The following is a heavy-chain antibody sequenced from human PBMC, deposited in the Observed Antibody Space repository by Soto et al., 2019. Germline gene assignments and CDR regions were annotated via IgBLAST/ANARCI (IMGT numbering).Heavy chain of an antibody. CDR3: SVEYCSSTSCYRDY. CDR2: IIPILGIA. J-gene: IGHJ4*02. D-gene: IGHD2-2*02. CDR1: GGTFSSYT. V-gene: IGHV1-69*02. Sequence: QVQLVQSGAEVKKPGSSVKVSCKASGGTFSSYTISWVRQAPGQGLEWMGRIIPILGIANYAQKFQGRVTITTDKSKSTAYMERSSLRSEGTAVYYCSVEYCSSTSCYRDYWGQGTLVTVSS.